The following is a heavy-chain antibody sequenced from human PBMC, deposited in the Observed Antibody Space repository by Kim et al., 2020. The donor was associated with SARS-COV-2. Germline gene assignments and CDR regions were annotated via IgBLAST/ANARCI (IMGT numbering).Heavy chain of an antibody. CDR2: IYTSGST. Sequence: SETLSLTCTVSGGSISSYYWSWIRQPAGKGLEWIGRIYTSGSTNYNPSLKSRVTMSVDTSKNQFSLKLSSVTAADTAVYYCARDCSSTSCENLFQHWGQGTLVTVSS. CDR1: GGSISSYY. J-gene: IGHJ1*01. CDR3: ARDCSSTSCENLFQH. D-gene: IGHD2-2*01. V-gene: IGHV4-4*07.